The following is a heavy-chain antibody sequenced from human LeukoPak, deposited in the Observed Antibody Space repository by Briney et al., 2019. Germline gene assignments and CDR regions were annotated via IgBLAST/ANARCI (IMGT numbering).Heavy chain of an antibody. Sequence: GESLKISCKSSEYSFTSYWIGWVRQMPGKGLEWMGIIYAVDSDIRYSPSFQGQVTISADRSISTAYLQWSRLKASDTAMYFCARLGPIAACEYFDYWGQGTLVTVSS. V-gene: IGHV5-51*01. CDR3: ARLGPIAACEYFDY. J-gene: IGHJ4*02. CDR2: IYAVDSDI. CDR1: EYSFTSYW. D-gene: IGHD6-6*01.